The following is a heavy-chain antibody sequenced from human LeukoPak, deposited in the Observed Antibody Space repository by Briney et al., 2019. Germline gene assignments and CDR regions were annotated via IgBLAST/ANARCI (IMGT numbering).Heavy chain of an antibody. D-gene: IGHD4-17*01. V-gene: IGHV4-39*01. J-gene: IGHJ4*02. CDR1: GASIISSNYY. CDR3: GRRAYGDYVDY. CDR2: IFYSGST. Sequence: SETLSLTCTVSGASIISSNYYWGWIRQPPGKGLEWIGSIFYSGSTYYNPSLKSRVTISVDTSRNQFSLTLTSVTTTDTAVYYCGRRAYGDYVDYWGQGTLVTVSS.